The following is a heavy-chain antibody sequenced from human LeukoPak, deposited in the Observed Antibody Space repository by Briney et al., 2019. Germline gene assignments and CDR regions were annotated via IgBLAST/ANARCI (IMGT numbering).Heavy chain of an antibody. J-gene: IGHJ6*02. CDR3: ANKGAVAGYHYYGMAV. CDR2: ISGSGDNT. CDR1: GFTFSSYA. Sequence: PGGSLRLSCAASGFTFSSYAMSWVRQAPGKGLEWVSGISGSGDNTYYADSVKGRFTISRDNSKNTLYLQMNTLRAEDTAVYFCANKGAVAGYHYYGMAVWGQGTTVTVSS. D-gene: IGHD6-19*01. V-gene: IGHV3-23*01.